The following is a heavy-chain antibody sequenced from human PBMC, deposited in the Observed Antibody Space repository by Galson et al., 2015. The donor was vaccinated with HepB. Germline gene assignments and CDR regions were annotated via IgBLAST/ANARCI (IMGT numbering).Heavy chain of an antibody. V-gene: IGHV3-73*01. CDR2: VRTKANSYAT. Sequence: SLRLSCAASGFIFSGSVMEWVRQASGKGLEWVGRVRTKANSYATSYAASVKGRFTISRDDSKNTAYLQMKSLKTEDTAVYYCTLTDYWGQGTLVTVSS. D-gene: IGHD4/OR15-4a*01. CDR1: GFIFSGSV. CDR3: TLTDY. J-gene: IGHJ4*02.